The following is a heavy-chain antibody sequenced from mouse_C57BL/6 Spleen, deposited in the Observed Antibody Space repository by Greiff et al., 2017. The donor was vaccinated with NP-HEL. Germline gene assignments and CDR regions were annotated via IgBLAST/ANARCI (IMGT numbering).Heavy chain of an antibody. CDR1: GYTFTSYW. V-gene: IGHV1-55*01. D-gene: IGHD2-5*01. J-gene: IGHJ3*01. CDR3: ARESNLGGAWFAY. Sequence: QVQLQQSGAELVKPGASVKMSCKASGYTFTSYWITWVKQRPGQGLEWIGDIYPGSGSTNYNEKFKSKATLTVDTSSSTAYMQLSSLTSEDSAVYYCARESNLGGAWFAYWGQGTLVTVSA. CDR2: IYPGSGST.